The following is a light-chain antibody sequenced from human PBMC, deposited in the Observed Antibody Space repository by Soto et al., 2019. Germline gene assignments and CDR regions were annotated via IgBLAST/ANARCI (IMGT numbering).Light chain of an antibody. CDR2: HAS. J-gene: IGKJ1*01. CDR1: QSISSW. V-gene: IGKV1-5*01. CDR3: QPYNSYSRT. Sequence: DIQMTQSPSILSSSVGDRVTITCRASQSISSWLAWYQQKPGKAPKILIYHASSLETGVPSRFRGSGSGTEFTLTISSLKPDDFETYYCQPYNSYSRTFGQGTKVDIK.